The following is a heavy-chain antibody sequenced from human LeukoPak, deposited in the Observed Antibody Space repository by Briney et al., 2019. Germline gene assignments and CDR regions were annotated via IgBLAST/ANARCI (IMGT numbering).Heavy chain of an antibody. CDR3: AKGSLAGYNYFYYFDY. Sequence: GGSLRLSCAASGFSFGSYAMSWVRQAAGKGLEWVSAISGSGGSTYYADSVKGRFTISRDNSKNTLYLQMNSLRAEDTAVYYCAKGSLAGYNYFYYFDYWGQGTLATVSS. CDR1: GFSFGSYA. V-gene: IGHV3-23*01. D-gene: IGHD5-24*01. J-gene: IGHJ4*02. CDR2: ISGSGGST.